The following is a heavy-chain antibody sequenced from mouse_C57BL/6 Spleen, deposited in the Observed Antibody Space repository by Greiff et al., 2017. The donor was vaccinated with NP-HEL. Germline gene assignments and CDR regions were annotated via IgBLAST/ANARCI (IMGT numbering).Heavy chain of an antibody. D-gene: IGHD2-2*01. CDR2: ISSGSSTI. CDR3: ARRVYGYDGGYFDY. Sequence: EVQLQESGGGLVKPGGSLKLSCAASGFTFSDYGMHWVRQAPEKGLEWVAYISSGSSTIYYADTVKGRFTISRDNAKNTLFLQMTSLRSEDTAMYYCARRVYGYDGGYFDYWGQGTTLTVSS. V-gene: IGHV5-17*01. J-gene: IGHJ2*01. CDR1: GFTFSDYG.